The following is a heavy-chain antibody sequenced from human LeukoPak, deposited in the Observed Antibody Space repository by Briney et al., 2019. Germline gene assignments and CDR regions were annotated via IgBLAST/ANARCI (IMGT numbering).Heavy chain of an antibody. CDR3: ARDQVTIFGVPFDI. J-gene: IGHJ3*02. CDR1: GYTFTGYY. Sequence: ASVEVSCKASGYTFTGYYMHWVRQAPGQGLEWMGRINPNSGGTNYAQKFQGRVTMTRDTSISTAYMELSRLRSDDTAVYYCARDQVTIFGVPFDIWGQGTMVTVSS. V-gene: IGHV1-2*06. CDR2: INPNSGGT. D-gene: IGHD3-3*01.